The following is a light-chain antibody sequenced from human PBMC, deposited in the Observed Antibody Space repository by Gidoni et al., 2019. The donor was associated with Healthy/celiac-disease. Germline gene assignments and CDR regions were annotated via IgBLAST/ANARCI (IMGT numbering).Light chain of an antibody. CDR3: QQSYSTPRT. Sequence: DIQMTQSPSSLSASVGERVTITCRASQSIISYLNWYQQKPGKAPKLLIYSASSLQSGVPSRFSGSGSWTDFTLTISSLQPEDFATYYCQQSYSTPRTFGQGTKVEIK. J-gene: IGKJ1*01. CDR2: SAS. V-gene: IGKV1-39*01. CDR1: QSIISY.